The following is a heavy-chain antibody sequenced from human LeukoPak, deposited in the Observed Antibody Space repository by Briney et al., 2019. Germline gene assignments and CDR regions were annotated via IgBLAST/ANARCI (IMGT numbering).Heavy chain of an antibody. CDR1: GYTFTNYY. J-gene: IGHJ4*02. D-gene: IGHD2-15*01. Sequence: ASVKVSCKASGYTFTNYYINWVRQAPGQGLEWMGWISAYNGNTNYAQNLQGRVTLSVDRDTATTYMEVTSLRSEDTAIYYCARDHCSPGTCLGGHWGQGTLVTVSS. CDR2: ISAYNGNT. V-gene: IGHV1-18*01. CDR3: ARDHCSPGTCLGGH.